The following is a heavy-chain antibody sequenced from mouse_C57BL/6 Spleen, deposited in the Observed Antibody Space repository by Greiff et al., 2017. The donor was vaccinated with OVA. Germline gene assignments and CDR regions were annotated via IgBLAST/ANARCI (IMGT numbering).Heavy chain of an antibody. Sequence: VQLQQPGAELVRPGTSVKLSCKASGYTFTSYWMHWVKQRPGQGLEWIGVIDPSDSYTNYNQKFKGKATLTVDTSSSTAYMQLSSLTSEDSAVYYCARRYDYDAFDYWGQGTTLTVSS. CDR2: IDPSDSYT. J-gene: IGHJ2*01. V-gene: IGHV1-59*01. CDR1: GYTFTSYW. CDR3: ARRYDYDAFDY. D-gene: IGHD2-4*01.